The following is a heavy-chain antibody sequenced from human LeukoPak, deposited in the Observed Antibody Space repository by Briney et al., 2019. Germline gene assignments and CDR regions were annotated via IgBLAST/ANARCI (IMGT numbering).Heavy chain of an antibody. J-gene: IGHJ6*03. V-gene: IGHV3-30*01. Sequence: GGSLRLSCAASGFTFSSYAMHWVRQAPGKGLEWVAVISYDGSNKYYADSVKGRFTISRDNSKNTLYLQMNSLRAEDTAVYYCARDRSTSPRYYYCMDVWGKGTMVTVSS. CDR2: ISYDGSNK. D-gene: IGHD2-2*01. CDR3: ARDRSTSPRYYYCMDV. CDR1: GFTFSSYA.